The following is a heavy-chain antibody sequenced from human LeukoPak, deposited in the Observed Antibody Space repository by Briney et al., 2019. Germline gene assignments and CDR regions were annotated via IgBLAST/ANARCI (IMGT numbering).Heavy chain of an antibody. CDR3: ARANAYCSGRSCHGRWFDP. CDR1: GFTFSSYS. Sequence: PGGALRLSCAASGFTFSSYSMNWVRQAPGKGLEWVSAISSSSSYIYYADSVKGRFTISRDNAKNSLYLQMNSLRAEDTAVYYCARANAYCSGRSCHGRWFDPWGQGTLVTVSS. V-gene: IGHV3-21*01. D-gene: IGHD2-15*01. J-gene: IGHJ5*02. CDR2: ISSSSSYI.